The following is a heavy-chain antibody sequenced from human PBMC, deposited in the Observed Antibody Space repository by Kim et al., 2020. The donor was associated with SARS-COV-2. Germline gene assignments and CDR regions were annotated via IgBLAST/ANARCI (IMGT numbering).Heavy chain of an antibody. CDR3: ARNGHCCSDH. V-gene: IGHV4-4*02. CDR2: IVHSGVT. Sequence: SETLSLTCAVSGYSIGSGFWWTWVRQSPGKGLEWIAEIVHSGVTNYNPSLKSRFTISMDTSKNQFSLNLISVTAADTAIYYCARNGHCCSDHWGQGILVTVSS. CDR1: GYSIGSGFW. D-gene: IGHD2-15*01. J-gene: IGHJ4*02.